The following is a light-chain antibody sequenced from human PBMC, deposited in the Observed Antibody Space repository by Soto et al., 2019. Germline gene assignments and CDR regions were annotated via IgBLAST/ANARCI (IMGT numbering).Light chain of an antibody. Sequence: EIVLVQSPGTVSLSPGERATRSCRASQSVSNNYLAWYQQKPGQAPRLLIYGASSRATGVPDRFSGSGTGTDFNLTITRLEREDFAVDYCQQYGVPPLMFIFRRGTKVRVK. J-gene: IGKJ2*01. CDR2: GAS. CDR3: QQYGVPPLMFI. CDR1: QSVSNNY. V-gene: IGKV3-20*01.